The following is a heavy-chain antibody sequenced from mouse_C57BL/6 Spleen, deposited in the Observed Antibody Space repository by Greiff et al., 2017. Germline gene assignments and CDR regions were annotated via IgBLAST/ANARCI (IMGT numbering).Heavy chain of an antibody. CDR2: IDPNSGGT. CDR3: AKGSLPFFAY. V-gene: IGHV1-62-3*01. D-gene: IGHD6-1*01. CDR1: GYTFTSYW. J-gene: IGHJ3*01. Sequence: QVQLQQPGAELVKPGASVKLSCKASGYTFTSYWMHWVKQRPGRGLEWIGRIDPNSGGTKYNEMFKSNATLAVDKPSSTAYMKLSSLTSEDSAVYYCAKGSLPFFAYWGQGALGTVSA.